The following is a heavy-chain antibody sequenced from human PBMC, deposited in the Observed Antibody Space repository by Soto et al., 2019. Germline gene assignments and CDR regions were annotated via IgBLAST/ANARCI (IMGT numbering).Heavy chain of an antibody. CDR3: ALVRYCSGGSCTGLDY. D-gene: IGHD2-15*01. J-gene: IGHJ4*02. V-gene: IGHV5-51*01. CDR2: IYPGDSDK. Sequence: PGESLKISCKGSGYSFSTYWIGWVRQMPGKGLEWMGVIYPGDSDKRYSPSFQGQVTISADKSIRTAYLQWSSLKASDTAMYYCALVRYCSGGSCTGLDYWGQGTLVTVSS. CDR1: GYSFSTYW.